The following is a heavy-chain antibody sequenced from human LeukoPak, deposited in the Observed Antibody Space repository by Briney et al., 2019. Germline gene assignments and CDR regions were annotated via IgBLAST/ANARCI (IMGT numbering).Heavy chain of an antibody. Sequence: SETLSLTCAVSGGSFSGYYWSWIRQPPGKGREWIGEINNSGRTNNNPTLKSRVTISVDTSKNQFSLKLSSVTAADTAVYYCARGWGSGSYSYYYYYMDVWGKGTTVTVSS. CDR3: ARGWGSGSYSYYYYYMDV. CDR2: INNSGRT. J-gene: IGHJ6*03. V-gene: IGHV4-34*01. CDR1: GGSFSGYY. D-gene: IGHD1-26*01.